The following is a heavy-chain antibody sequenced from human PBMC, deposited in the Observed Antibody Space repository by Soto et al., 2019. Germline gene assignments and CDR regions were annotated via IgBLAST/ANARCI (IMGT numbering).Heavy chain of an antibody. Sequence: GGSLRLSCAASGFTFSSYAMSWVRQAPGKGLEWVSSISGSGGNTYYADSVKGRFTISRDNSKNTLYLQMNSLRAEDTAIYYCAKAYSSSWANWFDPWGQGTLVTVSS. J-gene: IGHJ5*02. CDR2: ISGSGGNT. D-gene: IGHD6-13*01. CDR3: AKAYSSSWANWFDP. CDR1: GFTFSSYA. V-gene: IGHV3-23*01.